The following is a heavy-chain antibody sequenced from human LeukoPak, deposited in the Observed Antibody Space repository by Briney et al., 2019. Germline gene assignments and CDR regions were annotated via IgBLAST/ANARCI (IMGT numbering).Heavy chain of an antibody. V-gene: IGHV3-30*02. CDR1: GFTFSSYG. J-gene: IGHJ3*02. D-gene: IGHD1-14*01. CDR3: AKALTRKWSYGAFDI. Sequence: GGSLRLSCAASGFTFSSYGMHWVRQAPGKGLEGVAFIRYDGSNKYYADSVKGRFTISRDNSKNTLYLQMNSLRAEDTAVYYCAKALTRKWSYGAFDIWGQGTMVTVSS. CDR2: IRYDGSNK.